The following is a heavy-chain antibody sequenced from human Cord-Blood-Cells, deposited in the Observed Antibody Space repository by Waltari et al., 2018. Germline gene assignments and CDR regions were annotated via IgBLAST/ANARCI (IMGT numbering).Heavy chain of an antibody. V-gene: IGHV4-34*01. Sequence: QVQLQQWGAGLLKPSETLSLTCAVYGGSFSGYYWSWIRQPPGKGLEWIGEINHSGSTTSTPPLRRRVTISVVTSKNQFSLKLSSVTAADTAVYYCAREGGRNYYDSSGYYYYYGMDVWGQGTTVTVSS. CDR2: INHSGST. J-gene: IGHJ6*02. CDR1: GGSFSGYY. CDR3: AREGGRNYYDSSGYYYYYGMDV. D-gene: IGHD3-22*01.